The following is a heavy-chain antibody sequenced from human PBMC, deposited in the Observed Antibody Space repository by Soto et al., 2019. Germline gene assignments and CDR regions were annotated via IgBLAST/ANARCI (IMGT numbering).Heavy chain of an antibody. CDR3: ARDTGAAAGLGFYYYYDMDV. V-gene: IGHV3-21*01. J-gene: IGHJ6*02. D-gene: IGHD6-13*01. CDR1: GFTFSSYS. Sequence: GGSLRLSCAASGFTFSSYSMNWVRQAPGKGLEWVSSISSSSSYIYYADSVKGRFTISRDNAKNSLYLQMNSLRAEDTAVYYCARDTGAAAGLGFYYYYDMDVWGQGTTVTVSS. CDR2: ISSSSSYI.